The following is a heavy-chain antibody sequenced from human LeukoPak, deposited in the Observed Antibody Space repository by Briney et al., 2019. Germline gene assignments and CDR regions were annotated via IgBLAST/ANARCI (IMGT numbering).Heavy chain of an antibody. V-gene: IGHV3-30*02. CDR2: IRYDGSNK. Sequence: PGRSLRLSCAASGFTFSSYGMHWVRQAPGKGLEWVAFIRYDGSNKYYADSVKGRFTISRDNSKNTLYLQMNSLRAEDTAVYYCAKDLEYCSSTSCYDYFDYWGQGTLVTVSS. D-gene: IGHD2-2*01. CDR1: GFTFSSYG. CDR3: AKDLEYCSSTSCYDYFDY. J-gene: IGHJ4*02.